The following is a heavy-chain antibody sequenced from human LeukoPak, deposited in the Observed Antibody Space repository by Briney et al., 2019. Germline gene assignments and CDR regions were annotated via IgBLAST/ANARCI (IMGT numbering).Heavy chain of an antibody. CDR1: GYTFTSYY. V-gene: IGHV1-46*01. D-gene: IGHD2-15*01. CDR3: AREGGVVVVAATLDAFDI. Sequence: ASVKVSCKASGYTFTSYYMHWVRQAPGQGLEWMGIINPSGGSTSYAQKFQGRVTMTRDTSTSTVYMELSSLRSEDTAVYYCAREGGVVVVAATLDAFDIWGQGTMVTVSS. J-gene: IGHJ3*02. CDR2: INPSGGST.